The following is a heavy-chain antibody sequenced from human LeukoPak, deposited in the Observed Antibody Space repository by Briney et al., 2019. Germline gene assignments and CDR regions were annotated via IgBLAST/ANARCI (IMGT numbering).Heavy chain of an antibody. CDR3: ARGRGYYYDSSGYYHNWFDP. Sequence: SETLSLTCAVSGGSISSYYWSWIRQPPGKGLEWIGYIYYSGSTNYNPSLKSRVTISVDTSKNQFSLKLSSVTAADTAVYYCARGRGYYYDSSGYYHNWFDPWGQGTLVTVSS. J-gene: IGHJ5*02. CDR2: IYYSGST. D-gene: IGHD3-22*01. CDR1: GGSISSYY. V-gene: IGHV4-59*01.